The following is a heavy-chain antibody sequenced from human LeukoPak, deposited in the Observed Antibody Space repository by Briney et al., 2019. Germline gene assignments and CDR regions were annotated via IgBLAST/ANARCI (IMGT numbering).Heavy chain of an antibody. V-gene: IGHV4-59*01. Sequence: PSETLSLTCTVSGGSISSYYWSWIRQPPGKGLEWLGYIYYSGSTNYNPSLKSRVTISVDTSKNQFSLKLSSVTAADTAVYYCARVRPGIAAAGTNWFDPWGQGTLVTVSS. CDR3: ARVRPGIAAAGTNWFDP. D-gene: IGHD6-13*01. J-gene: IGHJ5*02. CDR1: GGSISSYY. CDR2: IYYSGST.